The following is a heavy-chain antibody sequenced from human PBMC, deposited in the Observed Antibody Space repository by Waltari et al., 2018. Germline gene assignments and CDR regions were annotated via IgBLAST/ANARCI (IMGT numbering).Heavy chain of an antibody. CDR1: GFTFGSYA. D-gene: IGHD3-16*01. V-gene: IGHV3-30*01. Sequence: QVQLVESGGGVVQPGRSMRLSCAASGFTFGSYAMHWVGQVPGKGLEWLAVISYDGRNKYYADSVKGRFTISRDNSKNTLYLQMNSLRAEDTAVYYCARDFIPKNGYFDYWGQGTLVTVSS. CDR3: ARDFIPKNGYFDY. J-gene: IGHJ4*02. CDR2: ISYDGRNK.